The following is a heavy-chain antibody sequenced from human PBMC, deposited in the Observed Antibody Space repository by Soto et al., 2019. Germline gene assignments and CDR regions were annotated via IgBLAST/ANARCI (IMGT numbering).Heavy chain of an antibody. V-gene: IGHV1-46*01. D-gene: IGHD6-19*01. CDR1: GYTFTSYY. CDR2: INPSGGST. Sequence: ASVKVSCKASGYTFTSYYMHWVRQAPGQGLEWMGIINPSGGSTSYAQKFQGRVTMTTDTSTSTAYMELRSLRSEDTAVYYCARVESSGWFENWFAPWGQGTLVTVSS. J-gene: IGHJ5*02. CDR3: ARVESSGWFENWFAP.